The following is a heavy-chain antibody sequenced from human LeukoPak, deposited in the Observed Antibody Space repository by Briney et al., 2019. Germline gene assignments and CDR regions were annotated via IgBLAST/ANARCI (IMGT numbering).Heavy chain of an antibody. CDR1: GYSISSGYY. CDR2: IYHSGST. Sequence: SETLSLTCAVSGYSISSGYYWGWIRQPPGKGLEWIGSIYHSGSTYYNPSLKSRVTISVDTSKNQFSLKLSSVIAADTAVYYCARLDGDYNFPDYYYYYYMDVWGKGTTVTVSS. CDR3: ARLDGDYNFPDYYYYYYMDV. J-gene: IGHJ6*03. D-gene: IGHD4-17*01. V-gene: IGHV4-38-2*01.